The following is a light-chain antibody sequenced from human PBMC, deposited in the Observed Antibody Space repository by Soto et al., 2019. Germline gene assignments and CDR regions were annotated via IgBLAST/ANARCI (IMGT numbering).Light chain of an antibody. J-gene: IGKJ5*01. CDR3: LQYNSYPFT. Sequence: DIQMTQSPASLSVSVGDRVTITCRASQSINNYLDWYLQMPGQAPKLLIRSASTLQRGVPSRFSGSGSGTEFTLTISSLQPEDFATYYCLQYNSYPFTFGQGTRLE. CDR1: QSINNY. CDR2: SAS. V-gene: IGKV1-17*01.